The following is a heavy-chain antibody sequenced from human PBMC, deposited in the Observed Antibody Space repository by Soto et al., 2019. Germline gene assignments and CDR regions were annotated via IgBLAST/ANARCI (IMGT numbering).Heavy chain of an antibody. Sequence: SDTQSLTCGVSICSVSSVNWCSWVRQPPGKGLECIGEIPHRGSINYSPSLSSRLTISVDKPKNQFSLNLSSVPAAATAVYYCARVTESDAFDTWGQGTMVTASS. V-gene: IGHV4-4*02. CDR2: IPHRGSI. CDR3: ARVTESDAFDT. CDR1: ICSVSSVNW. J-gene: IGHJ3*02.